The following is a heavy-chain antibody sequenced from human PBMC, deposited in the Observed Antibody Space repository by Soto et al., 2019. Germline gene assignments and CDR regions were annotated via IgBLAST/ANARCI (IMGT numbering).Heavy chain of an antibody. J-gene: IGHJ4*02. V-gene: IGHV3-23*01. CDR1: GFNVKKFA. Sequence: EVQLLESGGGVVQPGGSLRLSCVASGFNVKKFAMAWVRQAAGEGLEWVLGISCRGGSASYADSVKGRFSIARDDSKNTVALQLNSLRVEDTVQYYCAKAYGQQWLIPHLDNGGQGTLVTVS. CDR3: AKAYGQQWLIPHLDN. CDR2: ISCRGGSA. D-gene: IGHD6-19*01.